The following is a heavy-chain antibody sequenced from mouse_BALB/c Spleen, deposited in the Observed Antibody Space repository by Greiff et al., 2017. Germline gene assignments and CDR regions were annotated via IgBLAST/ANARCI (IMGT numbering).Heavy chain of an antibody. D-gene: IGHD2-1*01. CDR3: GSQGGNYVKALDY. CDR2: IHHSDSDT. V-gene: IGHV1-74*01. Sequence: QVQLQQPGAELVRPGASVKLSCKASGYSFTSYWMHWVQQRPGQGLEWIGMIHHSDSDTRLNQKFKDMATLTVDKSSSTVYMQLSSPTSEDSAVYCSGSQGGNYVKALDYWGQGTTVTVSS. CDR1: GYSFTSYW. J-gene: IGHJ4*01.